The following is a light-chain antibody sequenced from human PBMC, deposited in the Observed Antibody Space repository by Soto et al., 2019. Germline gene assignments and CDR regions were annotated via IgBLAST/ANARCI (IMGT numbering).Light chain of an antibody. J-gene: IGKJ1*01. CDR1: QSVGSN. CDR2: GAS. V-gene: IGKV3-15*01. Sequence: EIVMTQSPATLSVSPGERVTLSCRARQSVGSNLAWYQQKPGQAPRLLIYGASTRATGIPARFSGSGSETEFTLTISSLQAEDFTVYYCHHYETFGQGPKVDI. CDR3: HHYET.